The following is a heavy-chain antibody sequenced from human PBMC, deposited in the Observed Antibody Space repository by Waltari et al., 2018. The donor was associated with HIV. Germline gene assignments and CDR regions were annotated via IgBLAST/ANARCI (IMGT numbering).Heavy chain of an antibody. J-gene: IGHJ3*02. V-gene: IGHV4-39*01. CDR1: GASISSSSYY. CDR2: MYYSGRT. D-gene: IGHD2-8*01. CDR3: ARHRGESVSDAFDM. Sequence: QLQLQESGPGLVKPSETLSLTCTVSGASISSSSYYWGWIRQPPGKGLEWIGSMYYSGRTHYNPSLKSRVSISVATSKNQFSLKLSSVTAADTAVYYCARHRGESVSDAFDMWGQGTMVTVSS.